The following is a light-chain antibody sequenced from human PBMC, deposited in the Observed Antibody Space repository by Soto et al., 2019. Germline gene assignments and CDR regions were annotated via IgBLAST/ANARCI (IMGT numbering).Light chain of an antibody. CDR3: HQRSDWPST. Sequence: EIVLTQSPATLSLSPGDRATLSCRASQSVRSYLAWYQQKPGQAPRLLIYDASNRATGIPARFSGSGSGTDFTLTITSLETEDFAVDYCHQRSDWPSTFGGGTKVEIK. J-gene: IGKJ4*01. CDR2: DAS. V-gene: IGKV3-11*01. CDR1: QSVRSY.